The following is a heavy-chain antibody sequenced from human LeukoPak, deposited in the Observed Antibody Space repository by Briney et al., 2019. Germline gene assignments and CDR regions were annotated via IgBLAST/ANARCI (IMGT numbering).Heavy chain of an antibody. CDR3: ARGPSIVGAMRGAFDI. D-gene: IGHD1-26*01. CDR2: INHSGST. CDR1: GGSFSGYY. V-gene: IGHV4-34*01. J-gene: IGHJ3*02. Sequence: SETLSLTCAVCGGSFSGYYWSWIRQPPGKGLEWIGEINHSGSTNYNPSLKGRVTISVDTSKNQFSLKLSSVTAADTAVYYCARGPSIVGAMRGAFDIWGQGTMVTVSS.